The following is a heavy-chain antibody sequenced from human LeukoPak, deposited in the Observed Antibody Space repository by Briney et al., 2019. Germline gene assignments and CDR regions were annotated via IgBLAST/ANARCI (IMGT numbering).Heavy chain of an antibody. J-gene: IGHJ4*02. V-gene: IGHV4-34*01. CDR3: VKPPTAFVRGGIYFDT. CDR2: INHSGST. CDR1: GGSLSAYY. Sequence: PSETLSLTCAVYGGSLSAYYWNWIRQPPGKGLEWIGEINHSGSTHYNPSLKSRVTISVDTSKNQFSLKVTSVTSADTALYFCVKPPTAFVRGGIYFDTWGQGTLVTVSS. D-gene: IGHD3-16*01.